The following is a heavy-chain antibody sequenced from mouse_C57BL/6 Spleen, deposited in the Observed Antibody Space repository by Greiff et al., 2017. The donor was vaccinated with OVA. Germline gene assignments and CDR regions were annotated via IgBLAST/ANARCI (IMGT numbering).Heavy chain of an antibody. CDR2: IDPSDSYT. CDR3: ARFHPYYFDY. CDR1: GYTFTSYW. Sequence: VQLQQPGAELVRPGTSVKLSCKASGYTFTSYWMHWVKQRPGQGLEWIGVIDPSDSYTNYNQKFKGKATLTVDTSSSTAYMQLSSLTSEDSAVYYCARFHPYYFDYWGQGTTLTVSS. V-gene: IGHV1-59*01. J-gene: IGHJ2*01.